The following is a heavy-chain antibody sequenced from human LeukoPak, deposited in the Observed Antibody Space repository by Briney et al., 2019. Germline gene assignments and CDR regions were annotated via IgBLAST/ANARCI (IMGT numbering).Heavy chain of an antibody. V-gene: IGHV3-30*02. J-gene: IGHJ4*02. Sequence: GGSLRLSCAASGFTFSIYGMHWVRQAPGKGLEWVAFIPYDGSNEYYPDSVNGRFTISRDNSKNTLYLQMNSLRAEDTALYYCAKDRSEVVGPTYFDYWGRGTLVTVSS. CDR3: AKDRSEVVGPTYFDY. CDR1: GFTFSIYG. D-gene: IGHD1-26*01. CDR2: IPYDGSNE.